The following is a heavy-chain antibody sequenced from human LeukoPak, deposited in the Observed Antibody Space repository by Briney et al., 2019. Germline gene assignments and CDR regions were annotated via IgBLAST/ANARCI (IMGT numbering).Heavy chain of an antibody. CDR3: AKDDRLPLGSGSYYYYYGMDV. D-gene: IGHD3-10*02. Sequence: GGSLRLSCAASGFTFSSYARSRVRQAPGKGLEMVSAISGRGGSTYYADSVKGRFTISRDNSKNTLYLQMNSLRAEDTAVYYCAKDDRLPLGSGSYYYYYGMDVWGQGTTVTVSS. V-gene: IGHV3-23*01. J-gene: IGHJ6*02. CDR1: GFTFSSYA. CDR2: ISGRGGST.